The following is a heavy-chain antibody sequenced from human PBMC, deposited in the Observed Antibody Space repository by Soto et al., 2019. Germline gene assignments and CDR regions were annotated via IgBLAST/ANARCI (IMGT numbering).Heavy chain of an antibody. CDR3: ARGDYGDYLVDDAFDI. CDR2: INAGNGNT. CDR1: GYTFTSYA. Sequence: ASVKVSCKASGYTFTSYAMHWVRQAPGQRLEWMGWINAGNGNTKYSQKFQGRVTITRDTSASTAYMELSSLRSEDTAVYYCARGDYGDYLVDDAFDIWGQGTMVTVPS. V-gene: IGHV1-3*01. D-gene: IGHD4-17*01. J-gene: IGHJ3*02.